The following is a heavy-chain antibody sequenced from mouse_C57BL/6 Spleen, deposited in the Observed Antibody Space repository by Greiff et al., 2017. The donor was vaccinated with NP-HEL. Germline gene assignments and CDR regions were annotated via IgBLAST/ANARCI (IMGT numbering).Heavy chain of an antibody. CDR1: GFTFSDYG. Sequence: EVMLVESGGGLVKPGGSLKLSCAASGFTFSDYGMHWVRQAPEKGLEWVAYISSGSSTIYYADTVKGRFTISRDNAKNTLFLQMTSLRSEDTAMYYCASSSGYVYYAMDYWGQGTSVTVSS. D-gene: IGHD3-2*02. J-gene: IGHJ4*01. CDR2: ISSGSSTI. CDR3: ASSSGYVYYAMDY. V-gene: IGHV5-17*01.